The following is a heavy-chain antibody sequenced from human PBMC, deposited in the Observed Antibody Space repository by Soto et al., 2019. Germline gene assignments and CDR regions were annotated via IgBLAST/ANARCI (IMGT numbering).Heavy chain of an antibody. D-gene: IGHD6-19*01. V-gene: IGHV1-3*05. Sequence: QVQLVQSGAEEKKPGASVKVSCKASGYTFTGYAMHWVRQAPGQRLEWIGWINAGNGNTKYSQKFQGRVTITRDTSASSAYMELSSLRSEDTAVYYCARAVAVPADFDYWGQGTLVSLSS. J-gene: IGHJ4*02. CDR3: ARAVAVPADFDY. CDR2: INAGNGNT. CDR1: GYTFTGYA.